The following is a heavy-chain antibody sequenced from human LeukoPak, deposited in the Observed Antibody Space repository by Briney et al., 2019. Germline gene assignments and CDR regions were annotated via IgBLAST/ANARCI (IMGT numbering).Heavy chain of an antibody. D-gene: IGHD2-2*01. CDR2: INHSGST. J-gene: IGHJ5*02. V-gene: IGHV4-34*01. Sequence: SETLSLTCAVYGGSFSGYYWSWIRQPPGKGLEWIGEINHSGSTNYNPSLKSRVTISVDTSKNQFSLKLSSVTAADTAVYYCARHLGYCSSTSCHRRRFDPWGQGTLVTVSS. CDR3: ARHLGYCSSTSCHRRRFDP. CDR1: GGSFSGYY.